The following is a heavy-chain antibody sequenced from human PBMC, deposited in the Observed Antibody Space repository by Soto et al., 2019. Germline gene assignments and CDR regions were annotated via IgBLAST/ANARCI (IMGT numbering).Heavy chain of an antibody. CDR2: ISHDGNSH. D-gene: IGHD3-22*01. Sequence: QVHLVESGGGVVQPGRSLRISCEGSGFSFSNYGIQWVRQAPGKGLEWVAVISHDGNSHHLADSVRGRFTISRDNSKNSVFLHMTSLRGVDSAVYHCVKAEERSAEYIAVVITAFDFWCQGAMVTVS. CDR1: GFSFSNYG. V-gene: IGHV3-30*18. J-gene: IGHJ3*01. CDR3: VKAEERSAEYIAVVITAFDF.